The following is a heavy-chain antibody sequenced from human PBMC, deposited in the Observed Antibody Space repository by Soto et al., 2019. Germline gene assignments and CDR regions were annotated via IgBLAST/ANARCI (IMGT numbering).Heavy chain of an antibody. CDR3: ARMIVVVPAAYSDLGSRWDYYYYGMDV. Sequence: GGSLRLSCAASGFTFSSYEMNWVRQAPGKGLEWVSYISSSGSTIYYADSVKGRFTISRDNAKNSLYLQMNSLRAEDTAVYYCARMIVVVPAAYSDLGSRWDYYYYGMDVWGQGTTVTVSS. CDR2: ISSSGSTI. D-gene: IGHD2-2*01. V-gene: IGHV3-48*03. J-gene: IGHJ6*02. CDR1: GFTFSSYE.